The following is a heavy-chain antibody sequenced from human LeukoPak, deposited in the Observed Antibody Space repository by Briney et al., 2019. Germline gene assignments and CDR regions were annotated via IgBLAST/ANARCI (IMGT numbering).Heavy chain of an antibody. CDR1: GFTFSSYA. D-gene: IGHD6-13*01. V-gene: IGHV3-23*01. J-gene: IGHJ4*02. CDR3: GRGAAALLDS. CDR2: ISGSGSTI. Sequence: GGSLRLSCAASGFTFSSYALSWVRQAPGKGLEWVSAISGSGSTIYYADSVKGRFTISRDNSKNTLYLQMNSLRAEDTAVYYCGRGAAALLDSWGQGTLVTVSS.